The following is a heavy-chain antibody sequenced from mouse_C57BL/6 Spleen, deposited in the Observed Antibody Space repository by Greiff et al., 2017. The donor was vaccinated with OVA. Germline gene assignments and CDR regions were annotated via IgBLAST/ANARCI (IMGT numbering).Heavy chain of an antibody. CDR2: INPNNGGT. V-gene: IGHV1-18*01. D-gene: IGHD1-1*01. Sequence: VQLQQSGPELVKPGASVKIPCKASGYTFTDYNMDWVKQSHGKSLEWIGDINPNNGGTIYNQKFKGKATLTVDKSSSTAYMELRSLTSEDTAVYYCARPVYYGSWAWLAYWGQGTLVTVSA. J-gene: IGHJ3*01. CDR1: GYTFTDYN. CDR3: ARPVYYGSWAWLAY.